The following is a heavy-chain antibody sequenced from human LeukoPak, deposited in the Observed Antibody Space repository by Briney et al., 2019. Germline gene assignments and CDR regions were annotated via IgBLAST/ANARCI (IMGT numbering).Heavy chain of an antibody. V-gene: IGHV4-61*02. CDR3: ARETGITIFGVVIRTYFYFDY. CDR2: IYTSGST. Sequence: SETLSLTCTVSGGSISSGSYYWSWIRQPAGKGLEWIGRIYTSGSTNYNPSLKSRVTISVDTSKNQFSLKLSSVTAADTAVYYCARETGITIFGVVIRTYFYFDYWGRGTLVTVSS. D-gene: IGHD3-3*01. J-gene: IGHJ4*02. CDR1: GGSISSGSYY.